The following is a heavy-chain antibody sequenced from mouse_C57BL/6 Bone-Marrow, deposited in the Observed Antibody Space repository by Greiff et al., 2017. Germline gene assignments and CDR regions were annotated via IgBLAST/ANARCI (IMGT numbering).Heavy chain of an antibody. V-gene: IGHV1-69*01. CDR1: GYTFTSYW. J-gene: IGHJ2*01. D-gene: IGHD2-5*01. Sequence: QVQLQQPGAELVMPGASVKLSCKASGYTFTSYWMHWVKQRPGQGLEWIGEIDPSDSYTNYNQKFKGKSTLTVDKSSSTAYMQLSSLTSEDSAVYYCARGYSNRYFDYWGQGTTLTVSS. CDR3: ARGYSNRYFDY. CDR2: IDPSDSYT.